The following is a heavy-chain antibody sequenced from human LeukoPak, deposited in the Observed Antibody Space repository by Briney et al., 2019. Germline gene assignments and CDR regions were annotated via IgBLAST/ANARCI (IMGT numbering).Heavy chain of an antibody. Sequence: PGGSLRLSCAASGFTFSSYWMHWVRQAPGKGLVWVSRIKSDGSTTNYADSVEGRFTISRDNAKNTLYLQMSSLRAEDTAVYYCVRGYCGSTSCPTSAGNDFWGQGTLVTVSS. CDR3: VRGYCGSTSCPTSAGNDF. V-gene: IGHV3-74*01. J-gene: IGHJ4*02. D-gene: IGHD2-2*01. CDR1: GFTFSSYW. CDR2: IKSDGSTT.